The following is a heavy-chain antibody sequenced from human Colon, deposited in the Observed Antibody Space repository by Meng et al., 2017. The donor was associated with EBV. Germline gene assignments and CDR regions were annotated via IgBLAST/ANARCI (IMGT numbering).Heavy chain of an antibody. D-gene: IGHD2-21*01. Sequence: QVTPQESGPGLVEPPQTLSLTCTVSGGSMSSGNYYWSWIRQPPGKGLEWIGYIHHSGSAYYNPSLKSRVSISVDTSKNQFSLNLNSMTAADTAVYYCASFDHIPRRNYFDYWGQGTLVTVSS. V-gene: IGHV4-30-4*01. CDR1: GGSMSSGNYY. CDR3: ASFDHIPRRNYFDY. CDR2: IHHSGSA. J-gene: IGHJ4*02.